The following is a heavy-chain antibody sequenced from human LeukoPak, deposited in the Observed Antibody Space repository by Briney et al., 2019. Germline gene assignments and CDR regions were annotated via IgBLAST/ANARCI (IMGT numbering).Heavy chain of an antibody. V-gene: IGHV3-13*01. D-gene: IGHD5-12*01. CDR2: IGTAGDT. J-gene: IGHJ4*02. CDR1: GFTFSSYD. CDR3: AKDKAPRYSGYDWDLDY. Sequence: PGGSLRLSCAASGFTFSSYDMHWVRQGTGKGLEWVSGIGTAGDTYYPGSVKGRFTISRDNAKNSLYLQMNSLRVEDTALCYCAKDKAPRYSGYDWDLDYWGQGTLVTVSS.